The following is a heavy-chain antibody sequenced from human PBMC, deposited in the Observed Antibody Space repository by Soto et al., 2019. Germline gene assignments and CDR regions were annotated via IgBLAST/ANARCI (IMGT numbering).Heavy chain of an antibody. CDR2: IYYSGST. J-gene: IGHJ5*02. D-gene: IGHD2-2*01. CDR1: GGSISSGGYY. Sequence: SETLSLTCTVSGGSISSGGYYWSWIRQHPGKGLEWIGYIYYSGSTYYNPSLKSRVTISVDTSKNQFSLKLSSVTAADTAVYYCARGAYCSSTSCYGFYWFDPWGQGTLVTVSS. CDR3: ARGAYCSSTSCYGFYWFDP. V-gene: IGHV4-31*03.